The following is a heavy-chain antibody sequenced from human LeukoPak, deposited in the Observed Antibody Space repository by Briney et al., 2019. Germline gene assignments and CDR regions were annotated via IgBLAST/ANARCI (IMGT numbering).Heavy chain of an antibody. Sequence: SETLSLTCTVSGGSISSSSYYWGWIRPPPGKGLEWIGIIYYSGSTYYNPSLKSRVTISIDTSKNQFSLKLSSVTAADTAFYYCARGIVGVNTYFDYWGQGTLVTVSS. J-gene: IGHJ4*02. D-gene: IGHD1-26*01. CDR1: GGSISSSSYY. V-gene: IGHV4-39*07. CDR3: ARGIVGVNTYFDY. CDR2: IYYSGST.